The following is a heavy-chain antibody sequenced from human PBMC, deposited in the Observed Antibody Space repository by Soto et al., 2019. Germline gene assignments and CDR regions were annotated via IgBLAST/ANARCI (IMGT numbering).Heavy chain of an antibody. Sequence: EVKLVESGGDLVKTGGSLRLSCEVSGFTLSDAWMNWVRQAPGKGLEWVGRIKSTTDGGTTDYAAPVKGRFTISRDDSKNTMYLQMNSLKTEDTAVYYCTTDIWVSISVDHWGQGALVTVSS. CDR3: TTDIWVSISVDH. J-gene: IGHJ4*02. D-gene: IGHD3-3*01. V-gene: IGHV3-15*01. CDR1: GFTLSDAW. CDR2: IKSTTDGGTT.